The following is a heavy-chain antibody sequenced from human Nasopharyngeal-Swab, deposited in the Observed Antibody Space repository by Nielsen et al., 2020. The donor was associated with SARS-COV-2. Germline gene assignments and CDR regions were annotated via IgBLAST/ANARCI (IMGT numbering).Heavy chain of an antibody. D-gene: IGHD3-22*01. J-gene: IGHJ5*02. CDR2: IYWDDDK. CDR3: SHRLLLLNELGFDP. V-gene: IGHV2-5*02. CDR1: GFSLSTSGVG. Sequence: SGPTLVKPTQTLTLTCTFSGFSLSTSGVGVGWIRQPPGKALEWLALIYWDDDKRYSPSLKSRLTITKDTSKNQVVLTMTNMDPVDTATYYCSHRLLLLNELGFDPWGQGTLVTVSS.